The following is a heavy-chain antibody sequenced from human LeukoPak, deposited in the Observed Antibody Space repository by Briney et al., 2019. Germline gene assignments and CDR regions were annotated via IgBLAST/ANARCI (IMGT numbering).Heavy chain of an antibody. CDR1: GGSISDYY. D-gene: IGHD3-22*01. Sequence: SETLSLTCTVSGGSISDYYWGWIRQPPGEGLEWIGSIYYSGSTYYNPSLKSRVTISVDTSKNQFSLKLSSVTAADTAVYYCARGRRRPRPNYYDSSGYVDYWGQGTLVTVSS. V-gene: IGHV4-39*07. CDR3: ARGRRRPRPNYYDSSGYVDY. CDR2: IYYSGST. J-gene: IGHJ4*02.